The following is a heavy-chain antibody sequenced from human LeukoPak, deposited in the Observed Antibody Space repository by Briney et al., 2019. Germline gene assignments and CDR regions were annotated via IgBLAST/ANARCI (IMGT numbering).Heavy chain of an antibody. D-gene: IGHD6-19*01. CDR3: ARYSSGWPGYYFDY. CDR2: ISAYNGNT. Sequence: ASVKVSCRASGYTFTSYGISWVRQAPGQGLEWMGWISAYNGNTNYAQKLQGRVTMTTDTSTSTAYMELRSLRSDDTAVYYCARYSSGWPGYYFDYWGQGTLVTVSS. V-gene: IGHV1-18*01. CDR1: GYTFTSYG. J-gene: IGHJ4*02.